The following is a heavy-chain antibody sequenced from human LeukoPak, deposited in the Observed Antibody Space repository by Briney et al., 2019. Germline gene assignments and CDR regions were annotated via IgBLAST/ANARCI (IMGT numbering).Heavy chain of an antibody. D-gene: IGHD3-3*01. CDR1: GGTFSSYA. Sequence: SVKVSCKASGGTFSSYAISWVRQAPGQGLEWMGGIIPIFGTANYAQKFQGRVTITADESTSTAHMELSSLRSEDTAVYYCARGERFLEWLPNDYYYYGMDVWGQGTTVTVSS. V-gene: IGHV1-69*13. CDR2: IIPIFGTA. CDR3: ARGERFLEWLPNDYYYYGMDV. J-gene: IGHJ6*02.